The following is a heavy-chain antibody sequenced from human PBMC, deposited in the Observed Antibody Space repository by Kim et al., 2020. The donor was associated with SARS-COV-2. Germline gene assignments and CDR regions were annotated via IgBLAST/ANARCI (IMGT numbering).Heavy chain of an antibody. J-gene: IGHJ5*02. V-gene: IGHV5-51*01. CDR3: ARLMTDGSKNWFDP. Sequence: PSFQGQVTISADKSISTAYLQWSSLKASDTAMYYCARLMTDGSKNWFDPWGQGTLVTVSS. D-gene: IGHD2-21*02.